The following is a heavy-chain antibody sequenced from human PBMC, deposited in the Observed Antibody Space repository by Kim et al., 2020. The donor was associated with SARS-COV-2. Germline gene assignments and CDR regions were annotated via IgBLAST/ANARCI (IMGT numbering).Heavy chain of an antibody. J-gene: IGHJ6*02. D-gene: IGHD3-9*01. CDR3: ARDRWGSFDWLTTSNCMDV. V-gene: IGHV1-18*01. Sequence: ASVKVSCKASGYTFTSYGISWVRQAPGQGLEWMGWISAYNGNTNYAQKLQGRVTMTTDTSTSTAYMELRSLRSDDTAVYYCARDRWGSFDWLTTSNCMDVWGQGTTVTVSS. CDR2: ISAYNGNT. CDR1: GYTFTSYG.